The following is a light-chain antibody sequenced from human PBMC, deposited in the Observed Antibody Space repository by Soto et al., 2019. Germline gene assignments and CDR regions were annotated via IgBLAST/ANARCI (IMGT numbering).Light chain of an antibody. CDR1: QSVGNN. J-gene: IGKJ4*01. CDR3: QQYHNWPVT. Sequence: EIVMTQSPATLSVSPGERTTLSCRASQSVGNNLAWYQQKTGQAPRLVIYGAYTRATCIPARFSGSGSGTEFTLTIDSLQSEDFAIYYCQQYHNWPVTFGGGNKVDIK. CDR2: GAY. V-gene: IGKV3-15*01.